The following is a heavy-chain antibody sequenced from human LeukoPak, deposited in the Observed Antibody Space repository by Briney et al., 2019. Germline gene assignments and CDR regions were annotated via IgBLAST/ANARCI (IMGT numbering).Heavy chain of an antibody. CDR3: ARASRITMVRGVGHFDY. D-gene: IGHD3-10*01. CDR1: GFTFSSYA. CDR2: ISYDGSNK. V-gene: IGHV3-30-3*01. Sequence: GGSLRLSCAASGFTFSSYAMHWVRQAPGKGLEWVAVISYDGSNKYYADSVKGRFTISRDISKNTVFLQMNSLRADDTAVYYCARASRITMVRGVGHFDYWGQGTPVTVSS. J-gene: IGHJ4*02.